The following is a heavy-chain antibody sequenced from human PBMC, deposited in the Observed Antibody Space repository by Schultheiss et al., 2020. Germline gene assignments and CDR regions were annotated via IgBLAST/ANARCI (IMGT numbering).Heavy chain of an antibody. CDR2: ISSSSSYT. Sequence: GGSLRLSCAASGFTFSDYYMSWIRQAPGKGLEWVSYISSSSSYTNYADSVKGRFTISRDNAKNSLYLQMNSLRAEDTAVYYCARGRGTDYLVWYYYYMDVWGKGTTVTVSS. V-gene: IGHV3-11*06. J-gene: IGHJ6*03. CDR3: ARGRGTDYLVWYYYYMDV. D-gene: IGHD4-11*01. CDR1: GFTFSDYY.